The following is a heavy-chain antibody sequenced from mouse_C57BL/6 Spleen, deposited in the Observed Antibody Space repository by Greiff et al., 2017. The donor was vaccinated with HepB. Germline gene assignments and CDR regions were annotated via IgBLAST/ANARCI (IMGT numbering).Heavy chain of an antibody. CDR2: IWSGGST. J-gene: IGHJ2*01. CDR1: GFSLTSYG. Sequence: QVQLQQSGPGLVQPSQSLSITCTVSGFSLTSYGVHWVRQSPGKGLEWLGVIWSGGSTDYNAAFISRLSISKDNSKSQVFFKMNSLHADDTAIYYCARDGYYYFDYWGQGTTLTVSS. D-gene: IGHD2-3*01. V-gene: IGHV2-2*01. CDR3: ARDGYYYFDY.